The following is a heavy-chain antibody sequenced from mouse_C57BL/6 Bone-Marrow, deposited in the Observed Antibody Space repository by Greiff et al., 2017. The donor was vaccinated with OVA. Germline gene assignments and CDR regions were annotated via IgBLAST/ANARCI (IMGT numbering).Heavy chain of an antibody. V-gene: IGHV6-3*01. J-gene: IGHJ4*01. Sequence: KLMESGGGFVQPGGSMKLSCVASGFTFSNYWMNWVRQSPEQGLEWVAQIRLKSDNYATHYAESVKGRFTISRDDSKSSVYLQMNNLRAEDTGIYYCTGTTSYYYAMDYWGQGTSVTVSS. CDR1: GFTFSNYW. CDR3: TGTTSYYYAMDY. D-gene: IGHD6-1*01. CDR2: IRLKSDNYAT.